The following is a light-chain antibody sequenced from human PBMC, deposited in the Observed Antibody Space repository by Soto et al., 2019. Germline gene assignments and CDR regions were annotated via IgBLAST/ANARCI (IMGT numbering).Light chain of an antibody. CDR2: SHN. V-gene: IGLV1-44*01. CDR1: SSNIGSNT. J-gene: IGLJ1*01. CDR3: ATGDDRLDGDV. Sequence: QSVLTQSPSAAGTPGHRVIISCSGSSSNIGSNTVNWYQQLPGTAPKLLIYSHNQRTSGVPDRFSGSQSGTSASLAISGLQSEDEADYYCATGDDRLDGDVFGTGTKVTV.